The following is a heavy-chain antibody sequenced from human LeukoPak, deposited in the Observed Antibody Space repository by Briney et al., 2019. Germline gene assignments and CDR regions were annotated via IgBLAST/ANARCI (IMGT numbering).Heavy chain of an antibody. CDR3: AKHEGSSWYHRNNYFDY. CDR1: GFTFSSSA. V-gene: IGHV3-23*01. J-gene: IGHJ4*02. Sequence: GGSLRLSCAASGFTFSSSAMSWVRQAPGKGLEWVSAISGSGGSTYYADPVKGRFIISRDNSKNTLYLQMNSLRVEDTAVYYCAKHEGSSWYHRNNYFDYWGQGILVTVSS. CDR2: ISGSGGST. D-gene: IGHD6-13*01.